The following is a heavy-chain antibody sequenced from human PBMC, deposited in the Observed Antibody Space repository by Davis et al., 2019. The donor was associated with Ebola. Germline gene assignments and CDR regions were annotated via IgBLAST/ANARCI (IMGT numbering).Heavy chain of an antibody. V-gene: IGHV3-30*03. CDR1: GFTFSSYG. Sequence: GGSLRLSCAASGFTFSSYGMHWVRQAPGKGLEWVAVISYDGSNKYYADSVKGRFTISRDNSKNTLYLQMNSLRAEDTAVYYCAREMGSRIQLWLPYGAFDIWGQGTMVTVSS. CDR2: ISYDGSNK. CDR3: AREMGSRIQLWLPYGAFDI. J-gene: IGHJ3*02. D-gene: IGHD5-18*01.